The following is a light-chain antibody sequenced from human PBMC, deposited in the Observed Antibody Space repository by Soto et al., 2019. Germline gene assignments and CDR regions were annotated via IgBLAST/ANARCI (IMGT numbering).Light chain of an antibody. CDR1: NSNIGTNA. J-gene: IGLJ1*01. V-gene: IGLV1-44*01. CDR3: AAWDDSLNGYV. Sequence: QSVLTQPPSASGTPGQRVTISCSGSNSNIGTNAVSWYQQLPETAPKLLIYTNSQRPSGVPDRFSGSRSGTSASLAISGLRSEDEADYYCAAWDDSLNGYVFGAGTKVTVL. CDR2: TNS.